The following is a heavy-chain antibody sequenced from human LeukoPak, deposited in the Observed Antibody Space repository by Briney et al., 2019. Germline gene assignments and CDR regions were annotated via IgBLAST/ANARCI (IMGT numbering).Heavy chain of an antibody. CDR3: ARVWGSYYFDY. D-gene: IGHD3-16*01. CDR1: GFTFSTFA. J-gene: IGHJ4*02. CDR2: ISGSAGST. V-gene: IGHV3-23*01. Sequence: GGSLRLSCAASGFTFSTFAMSWVRQAPGKGLEWVSAISGSAGSTYYADSVKGRFTISRDNAKNTLYLQMNSLRAEDTAVYYCARVWGSYYFDYWGQGTLVTVSS.